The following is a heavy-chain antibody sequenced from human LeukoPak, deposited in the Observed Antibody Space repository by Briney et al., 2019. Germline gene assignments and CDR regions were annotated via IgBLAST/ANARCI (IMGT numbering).Heavy chain of an antibody. CDR1: GFTFSSYA. J-gene: IGHJ1*01. Sequence: GGSLRLSCAASGFTFSSYAMHWVRQAPGKGLEWVAVISYDGSNKYYADSVKGRFTISRDNSKNTLYLQVNSLRAEDTAVYYCARDPLPAAIEYFQHWGQGTLVTVSS. D-gene: IGHD2-2*01. CDR2: ISYDGSNK. CDR3: ARDPLPAAIEYFQH. V-gene: IGHV3-30-3*01.